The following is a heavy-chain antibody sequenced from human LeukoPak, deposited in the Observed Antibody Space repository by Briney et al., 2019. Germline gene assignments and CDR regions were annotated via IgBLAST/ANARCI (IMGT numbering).Heavy chain of an antibody. V-gene: IGHV1-46*01. CDR2: INPSGGST. CDR3: ATDPRIAAAGFRFDP. Sequence: ASVKVSCKASGYTFTSYYMHWVRQAPGQGLEWMGIINPSGGSTSYAQKFQGRVTMTEDTSTDTAYMELSSLRSEDTAVYYCATDPRIAAAGFRFDPWGQGTLVTVSS. D-gene: IGHD6-13*01. J-gene: IGHJ5*02. CDR1: GYTFTSYY.